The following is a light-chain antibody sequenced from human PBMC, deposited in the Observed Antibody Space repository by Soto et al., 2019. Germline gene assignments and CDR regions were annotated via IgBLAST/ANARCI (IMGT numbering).Light chain of an antibody. CDR2: EVS. Sequence: ALTQPASVSGSPGQSITISCTGTSSDVGTYNLVSWYQQHPGKAPQLMLFEVSKRPSGFSNRFSGSKSGNTASLTISGLQAEDEADYYCCSYAGSSTYVFGTGTKVT. J-gene: IGLJ1*01. CDR3: CSYAGSSTYV. V-gene: IGLV2-23*02. CDR1: SSDVGTYNL.